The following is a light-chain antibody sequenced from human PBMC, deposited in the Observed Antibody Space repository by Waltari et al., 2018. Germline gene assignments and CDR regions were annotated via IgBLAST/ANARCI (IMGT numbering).Light chain of an antibody. J-gene: IGLJ3*02. CDR1: SSDIGS. Sequence: QSALPQPASVSGSPGQSLTISCTGTSSDIGSFSWYQQHPGMAPKLMIYEGTKRPSGLSNRFSGSKSGNTASLTISGLQAEDDADYYCCSFAGGSSWVFGGGTKVTVL. CDR2: EGT. CDR3: CSFAGGSSWV. V-gene: IGLV2-23*01.